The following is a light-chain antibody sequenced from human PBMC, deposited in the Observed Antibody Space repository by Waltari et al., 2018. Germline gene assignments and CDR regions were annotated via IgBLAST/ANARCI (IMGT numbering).Light chain of an antibody. V-gene: IGLV2-23*02. CDR1: SSDIGSYTH. CDR3: CSYARFYIWV. Sequence: QSALTQPASVSGSPGQSITISCTGTSSDIGSYTHVSWYQQHPGKAPKLLISAVAKRPSGVSSRFSGSKSGNTASLTISGLQSDDEAHYYCCSYARFYIWVFGEGTKLTVL. J-gene: IGLJ3*02. CDR2: AVA.